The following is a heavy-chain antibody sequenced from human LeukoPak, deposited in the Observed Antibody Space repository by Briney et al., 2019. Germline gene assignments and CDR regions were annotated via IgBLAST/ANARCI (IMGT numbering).Heavy chain of an antibody. Sequence: GGPLTLSCAASGFTFSDHYMSWIRRATGKGLEWVSYISCRSSYTNYIDSVKGRCASSRDNAKSPLYLQMISLSADDAALYYCARRAFDCCDHWGQGTLVTVSS. CDR2: ISCRSSYT. CDR3: ARRAFDCCDH. CDR1: GFTFSDHY. J-gene: IGHJ4*02. V-gene: IGHV3-11*06.